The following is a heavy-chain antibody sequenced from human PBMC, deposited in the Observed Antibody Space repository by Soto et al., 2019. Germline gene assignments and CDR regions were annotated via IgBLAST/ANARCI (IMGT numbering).Heavy chain of an antibody. V-gene: IGHV6-1*01. CDR1: GDSVSSNSAG. J-gene: IGHJ6*03. CDR2: TYYRSKWYF. D-gene: IGHD1-1*01. CDR3: ARGSWDDVSGHYYMGV. Sequence: QVQLQLSGPGLVTPSQTLSLTCAISGDSVSSNSAGWNWIRQTPSRGLEWLGRTYYRSKWYFNYAVSVESRITINPDTSKNQFSLQLSSVTPDDTAVYYCARGSWDDVSGHYYMGVWGKGTTVTVSS.